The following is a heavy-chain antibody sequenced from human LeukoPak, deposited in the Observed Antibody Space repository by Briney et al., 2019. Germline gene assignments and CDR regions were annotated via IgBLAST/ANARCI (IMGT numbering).Heavy chain of an antibody. V-gene: IGHV1-46*01. CDR1: GYTFTSHY. CDR2: INPSGGST. D-gene: IGHD6-19*01. CDR3: ARGPIAVAGSKGASAFDI. Sequence: ASVKVSCKASGYTFTSHYMHWVRQAPGQGLEWMGIINPSGGSTSYAQKFQGRVTMTRDTSTSTVYMELSSLRSEDTAVYYCARGPIAVAGSKGASAFDIWGQGTMVTVSS. J-gene: IGHJ3*02.